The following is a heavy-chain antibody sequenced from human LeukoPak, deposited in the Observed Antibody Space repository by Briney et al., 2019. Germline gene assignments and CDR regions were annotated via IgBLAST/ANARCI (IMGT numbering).Heavy chain of an antibody. Sequence: GGSLRLSCAASGFTFSSYEMNWVRQAPGKGLEWVSYISTNDRTTYYADSVKGRFTISRDNAKNSLYLQMNSLRAEDTAVYYCARESYSSGYYYDYWGQGTLVTVSS. CDR3: ARESYSSGYYYDY. CDR2: ISTNDRTT. J-gene: IGHJ4*02. V-gene: IGHV3-48*03. D-gene: IGHD3-22*01. CDR1: GFTFSSYE.